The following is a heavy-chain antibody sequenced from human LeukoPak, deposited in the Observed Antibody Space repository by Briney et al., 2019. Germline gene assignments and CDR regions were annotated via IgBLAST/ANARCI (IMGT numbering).Heavy chain of an antibody. CDR3: ARDLPGTTLSETKSYGMDV. J-gene: IGHJ6*02. Sequence: ASVKVSCKASGYTFTSYDINWVRQATGQGLEWMGWMNPNSGNTGYAQKFQGRVTMTRNTSISTAYMELSSLRSEDTAVYYCARDLPGTTLSETKSYGMDVWGQGTTVTVSS. D-gene: IGHD1-1*01. V-gene: IGHV1-8*01. CDR1: GYTFTSYD. CDR2: MNPNSGNT.